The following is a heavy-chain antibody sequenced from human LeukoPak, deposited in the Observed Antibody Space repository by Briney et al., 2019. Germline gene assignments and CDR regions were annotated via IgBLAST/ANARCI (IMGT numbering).Heavy chain of an antibody. Sequence: GGSLRLSCAASGFTFSSYSMNWVRQAAGRGLEGVSSISSSSSYIYHADSVKGRFTISRDNAKNSLYLQMNSLRAEDTAVYYCARDRRSGTYDAFDIWGQGTMVTVSS. D-gene: IGHD1-26*01. CDR3: ARDRRSGTYDAFDI. CDR1: GFTFSSYS. J-gene: IGHJ3*02. V-gene: IGHV3-21*01. CDR2: ISSSSSYI.